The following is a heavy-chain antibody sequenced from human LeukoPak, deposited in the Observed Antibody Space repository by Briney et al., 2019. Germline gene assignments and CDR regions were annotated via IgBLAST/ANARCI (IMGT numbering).Heavy chain of an antibody. CDR3: AKVVRVAATPYYFDY. V-gene: IGHV3-23*01. D-gene: IGHD2-15*01. J-gene: IGHJ4*02. CDR1: GFTFSGIA. Sequence: GGSLRLSCAPSGFTFSGIAMSWVRQAQGKGLEWVSVISGSGGSTYYADSVKGRFTISRDNSKNTLYLQMNSLRAEDTAVYYCAKVVRVAATPYYFDYWGQGTLVTVSS. CDR2: ISGSGGST.